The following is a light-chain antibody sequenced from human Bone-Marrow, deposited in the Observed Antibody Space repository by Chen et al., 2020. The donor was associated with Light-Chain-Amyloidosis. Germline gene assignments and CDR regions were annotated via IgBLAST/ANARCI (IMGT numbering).Light chain of an antibody. Sequence: DIQLTQSRSFLSAAVGDRVTINCRASQAMSNYVAWYQEKPGKAPKLLIYGAYLLQSGVPSRFSGSGSGTEFTLTISNLQPEDFATYYCQQFNSYPRTFGQGTKVEIK. J-gene: IGKJ1*01. CDR2: GAY. CDR3: QQFNSYPRT. V-gene: IGKV1-9*01. CDR1: QAMSNY.